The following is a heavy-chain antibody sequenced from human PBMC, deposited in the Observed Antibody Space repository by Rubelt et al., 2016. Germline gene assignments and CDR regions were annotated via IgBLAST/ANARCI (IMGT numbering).Heavy chain of an antibody. D-gene: IGHD3-10*01. CDR3: ARDGDDNRPPDAYDI. Sequence: GGGVVQPGRSLRLSCAASGFSFRNFGMHWVRQAPGKGLDWVAVIWYDGSNKYYADSVKGRFTISRDNSKNTLDLQMNSLRHDDTAVYYCARDGDDNRPPDAYDIWGPGTMVTVSS. CDR1: GFSFRNFG. V-gene: IGHV3-33*01. J-gene: IGHJ3*02. CDR2: IWYDGSNK.